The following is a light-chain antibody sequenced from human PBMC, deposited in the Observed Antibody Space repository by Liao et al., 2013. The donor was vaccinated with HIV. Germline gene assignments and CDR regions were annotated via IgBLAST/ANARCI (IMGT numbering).Light chain of an antibody. J-gene: IGLJ2*01. CDR2: YDT. CDR3: QVWDSSSDHVL. V-gene: IGLV3-21*01. Sequence: SYELTQPPSVSVAPGKTATVSCGGNNIGTKSVHWYQQKPGQAPVVVIYYDTDRPSGIPERFSGSNSGNTATLTISRVEAGDEADYYCQVWDSSSDHVLFGGGTKLTVL. CDR1: NIGTKS.